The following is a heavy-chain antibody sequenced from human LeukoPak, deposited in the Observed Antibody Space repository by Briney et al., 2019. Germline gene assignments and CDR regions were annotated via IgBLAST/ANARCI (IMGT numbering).Heavy chain of an antibody. J-gene: IGHJ4*02. V-gene: IGHV3-7*01. CDR3: ARGIVVVVGASDHFDY. CDR1: GFTFSTYW. D-gene: IGHD2-15*01. CDR2: ISPDGSDK. Sequence: GGSLRLFCGASGFTFSTYWMNWVRQAPGKGLERVGTISPDGSDKYYVDSVKGRFTISRDNAKTSLYLQINSLRADDTALYFCARGIVVVVGASDHFDYWGQGTLITVSS.